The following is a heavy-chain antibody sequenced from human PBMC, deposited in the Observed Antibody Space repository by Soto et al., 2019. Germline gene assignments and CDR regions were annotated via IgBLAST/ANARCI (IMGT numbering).Heavy chain of an antibody. CDR2: IDNSGST. CDR1: GASVSTGVYY. CDR3: AGAVSDFDVRRYRTSYFDQ. V-gene: IGHV4-31*03. Sequence: SETLSLTCTVSGASVSTGVYYWTWIRQHPGKGLGWIGYIDNSGSTYYNPSLTGRVDISVDTSKNQFSLSLQSVTAADTAFYYCAGAVSDFDVRRYRTSYFDQWGQGILVTVSS. J-gene: IGHJ4*02. D-gene: IGHD3-10*02.